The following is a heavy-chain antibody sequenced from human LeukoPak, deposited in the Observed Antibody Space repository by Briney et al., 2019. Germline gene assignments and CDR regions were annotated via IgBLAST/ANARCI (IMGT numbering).Heavy chain of an antibody. CDR1: GFSFIRYS. J-gene: IGHJ3*01. CDR3: AIRGFYSDTSGFSYSDAFDV. Sequence: GGSLRLSCADSGFSFIRYSMSWVRQGPGRGGEWLANINQDGSERKYVESVRGRFTISRDNGKNSLSLKISSLRVWVTAVYSCAIRGFYSDTSGFSYSDAFDVWGQGTRVTVSS. D-gene: IGHD6-19*01. CDR2: INQDGSER. V-gene: IGHV3-7*01.